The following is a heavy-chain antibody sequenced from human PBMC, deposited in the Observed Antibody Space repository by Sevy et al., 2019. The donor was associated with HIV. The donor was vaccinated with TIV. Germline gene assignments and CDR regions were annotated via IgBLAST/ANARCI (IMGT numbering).Heavy chain of an antibody. D-gene: IGHD1-7*01. CDR2: MSYDGSIK. J-gene: IGHJ4*02. CDR3: AKDHGRLLELDY. V-gene: IGHV3-30*18. CDR1: GFTFSNYG. Sequence: GGFLRLYCAASGFTFSNYGMHWVRQAPGKGLVWVAVMSYDGSIKYYADSVRGRFTISRDNSKNTLYLQMNSLRPEDTTMYFCAKDHGRLLELDYWGQGTLVTVSS.